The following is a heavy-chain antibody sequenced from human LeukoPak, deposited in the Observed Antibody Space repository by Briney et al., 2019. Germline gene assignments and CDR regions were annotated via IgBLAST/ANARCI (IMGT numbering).Heavy chain of an antibody. CDR3: ARGGRNYYYGMDV. J-gene: IGHJ6*02. CDR1: GLSFSGYY. Sequence: NSSETLSLTCAVYGLSFSGYYWSWIRQPPGKGLEWVGEINHSGSTNYNPSLKSRVTISVDTSKNQFSLKLSSVTAADTAVYYCARGGRNYYYGMDVWGQGTTVTVSS. V-gene: IGHV4-34*01. CDR2: INHSGST.